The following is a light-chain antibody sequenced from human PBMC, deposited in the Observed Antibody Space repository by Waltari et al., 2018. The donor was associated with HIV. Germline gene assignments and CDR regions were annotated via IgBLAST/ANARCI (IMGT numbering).Light chain of an antibody. CDR2: LGS. CDR3: MQSLETPLT. V-gene: IGKV2-28*01. J-gene: IGKJ4*01. Sequence: DIVMTQSPLSLPVTPGKPASISCTSSQSRLKSNGYIYLDWFLQKPGQSPQLLIYLGSNRASGVPDRFTASASDRDFTLQISRVEAEDVGVYYCMQSLETPLTFGGGTKV. CDR1: QSRLKSNGYIY.